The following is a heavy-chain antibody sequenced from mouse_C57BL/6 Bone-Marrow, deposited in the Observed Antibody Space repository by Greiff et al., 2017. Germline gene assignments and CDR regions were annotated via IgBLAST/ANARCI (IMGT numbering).Heavy chain of an antibody. CDR3: ALYYYGSSYPYWYFAV. J-gene: IGHJ1*03. CDR2: IYPGSGST. V-gene: IGHV1-55*01. CDR1: GYTFTSYW. Sequence: VQLQQPGAELVKPGASVKMSCKASGYTFTSYWLTWVKQRPGQGLEWIGDIYPGSGSTTYNEKFKSKATLTVDTSSSTAYMQLSSLTSEDSAVYYCALYYYGSSYPYWYFAVWGTGTTVTVSS. D-gene: IGHD1-1*01.